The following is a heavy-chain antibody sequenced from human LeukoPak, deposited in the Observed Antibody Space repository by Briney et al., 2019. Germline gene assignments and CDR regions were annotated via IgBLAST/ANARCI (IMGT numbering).Heavy chain of an antibody. J-gene: IGHJ6*02. CDR1: GYRFTDYW. CDR2: IYPGDSDT. CDR3: ARGAAGTTPDYYYFGLDV. Sequence: GESLKISCKGSGYRFTDYWIGWVRQMPGKGLEWMGIIYPGDSDTRYSPSFQGQVSISADKSINTAHLQWSSLKASDTAMYYCARGAAGTTPDYYYFGLDVWGQGTTVRVSS. V-gene: IGHV5-51*01. D-gene: IGHD1-7*01.